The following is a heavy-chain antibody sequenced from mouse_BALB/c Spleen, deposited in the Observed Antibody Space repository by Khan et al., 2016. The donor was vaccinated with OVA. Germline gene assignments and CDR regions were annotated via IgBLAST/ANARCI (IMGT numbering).Heavy chain of an antibody. CDR1: GFSLTNYG. V-gene: IGHV2-2*01. Sequence: VQLKQSGPGLVQPSQSLSITCTVSGFSLTNYGAHWIRQSPGRGLEWLGLIWSGGNTDYNAAFISRLTISKDNTKSQVFFKMNSLQADDTAIYYCARKRGVHYNMDFWGQGISVTVSS. J-gene: IGHJ4*01. CDR2: IWSGGNT. CDR3: ARKRGVHYNMDF.